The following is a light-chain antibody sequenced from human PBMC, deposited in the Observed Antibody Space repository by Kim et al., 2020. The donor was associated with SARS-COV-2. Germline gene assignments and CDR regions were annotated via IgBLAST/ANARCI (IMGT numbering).Light chain of an antibody. CDR2: EGS. V-gene: IGLV2-23*01. CDR1: SSEVGSYNL. J-gene: IGLJ2*01. CDR3: CSYAGSSIVV. Sequence: GQSIIISCTGTSSEVGSYNLVSWYQQHPGKAPKLMIYEGSKRTAGVANRFSGSKSGNTASLTISGLQAEDEADYYCCSYAGSSIVVFGGGTQLTVL.